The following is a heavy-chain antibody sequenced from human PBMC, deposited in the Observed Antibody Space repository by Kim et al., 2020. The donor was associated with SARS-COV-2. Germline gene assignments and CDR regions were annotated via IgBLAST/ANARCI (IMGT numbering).Heavy chain of an antibody. J-gene: IGHJ6*03. D-gene: IGHD3-3*01. Sequence: ASVKVSCEASGYTFTDYYIHWVRQAPGQGLEWMGWINPATGGTHFPREFQGRVTMTRDTSVSTVHMELTKLRSDDTAIYYCVRDRYDFWGDAQFGYFYYMDVWGSGTTLTVSS. CDR3: VRDRYDFWGDAQFGYFYYMDV. CDR1: GYTFTDYY. V-gene: IGHV1-2*02. CDR2: INPATGGT.